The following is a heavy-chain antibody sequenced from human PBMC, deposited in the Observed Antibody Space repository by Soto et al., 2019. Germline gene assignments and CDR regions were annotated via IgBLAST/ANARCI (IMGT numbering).Heavy chain of an antibody. D-gene: IGHD6-19*01. V-gene: IGHV3-30-3*01. J-gene: IGHJ4*02. Sequence: QVQLVESGGGVVQPGRSLRLSCAASGFTFSSYAMHWVRQAPGKGLEWVAVISYDGSNKYYADSVKGRFTISRDNSKNTLYLQMNSLRAEDTAVYYCARVGDQGGYELFYFDYWGQGTLVNVSS. CDR1: GFTFSSYA. CDR3: ARVGDQGGYELFYFDY. CDR2: ISYDGSNK.